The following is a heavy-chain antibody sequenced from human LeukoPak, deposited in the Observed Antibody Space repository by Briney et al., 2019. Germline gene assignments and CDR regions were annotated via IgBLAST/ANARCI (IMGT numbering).Heavy chain of an antibody. Sequence: PSETLSLTCTVSGGSISSSSYYWGWIRQPPGKGLEWIGRIVYSGSTYYNPSLKSRDTISVDTSKTQFSLKLSSVTAADTAVYYCARLADYDYVWGTRGPFDYWGQGTLVTVSS. D-gene: IGHD3-16*01. CDR2: IVYSGST. CDR3: ARLADYDYVWGTRGPFDY. CDR1: GGSISSSSYY. J-gene: IGHJ4*02. V-gene: IGHV4-39*07.